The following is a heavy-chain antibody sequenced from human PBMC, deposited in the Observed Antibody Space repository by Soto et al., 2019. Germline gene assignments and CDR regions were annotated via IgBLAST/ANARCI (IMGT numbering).Heavy chain of an antibody. Sequence: ASVKVSCKASGYTFTSYAMHWVRQAPGQRLEWMGWINAINGNTKYAQKFQDRVTITRDTSASTAYMELSSLRSEDTAIYYCAREGLTLGPGAVGGGFDIWGQGTLVTVSS. D-gene: IGHD2-15*01. CDR1: GYTFTSYA. CDR3: AREGLTLGPGAVGGGFDI. CDR2: INAINGNT. J-gene: IGHJ3*02. V-gene: IGHV1-3*01.